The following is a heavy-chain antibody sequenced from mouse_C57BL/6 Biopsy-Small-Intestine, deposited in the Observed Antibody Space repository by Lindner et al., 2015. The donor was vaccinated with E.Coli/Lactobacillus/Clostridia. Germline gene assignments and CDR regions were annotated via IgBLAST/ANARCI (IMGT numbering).Heavy chain of an antibody. CDR3: ARRGWGYFDV. D-gene: IGHD1-1*02. CDR1: GYTFTSYD. CDR2: IYPGSGST. Sequence: VQLQESGPELVKPGASVKLSCKASGYTFTSYDINWVKQRPGQGLEWIGDIYPGSGSTNYNEKFKSKATLTVDTSSSTAYMQLSSLTSEDSAVYYCARRGWGYFDVWGTGTTVTVSS. V-gene: IGHV1-55*01. J-gene: IGHJ1*03.